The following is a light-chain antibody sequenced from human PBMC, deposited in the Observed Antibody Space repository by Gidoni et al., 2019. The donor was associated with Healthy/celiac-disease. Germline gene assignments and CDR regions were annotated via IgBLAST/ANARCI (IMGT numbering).Light chain of an antibody. V-gene: IGLV2-14*01. J-gene: IGLJ3*02. CDR3: SSYTSSSTWV. Sequence: QSALTKPASVSGSPGPSITISCTGTSSDVGDYNYVSWYQQHPGKAPQLMIYEVSNRTAGVYKRFSGSKSGNTASLTISGLQADDEADYYCSSYTSSSTWVFGGGTKLTVL. CDR2: EVS. CDR1: SSDVGDYNY.